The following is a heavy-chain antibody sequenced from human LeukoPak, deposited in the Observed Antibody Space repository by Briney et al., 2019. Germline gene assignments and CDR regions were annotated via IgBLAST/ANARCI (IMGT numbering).Heavy chain of an antibody. CDR1: GYIFTTYA. V-gene: IGHV1-8*01. D-gene: IGHD3-22*01. CDR3: ARGFYDTNGYYYRLDF. CDR2: MNPNRGTT. J-gene: IGHJ4*02. Sequence: ASVKVSCKASGYIFTTYAINWVRQATGQGLEWMGWMNPNRGTTGYAQKFQGRVTMTRNTSISTAYMELSSLRSEDTAVYYCARGFYDTNGYYYRLDFWGQGTLVTVSS.